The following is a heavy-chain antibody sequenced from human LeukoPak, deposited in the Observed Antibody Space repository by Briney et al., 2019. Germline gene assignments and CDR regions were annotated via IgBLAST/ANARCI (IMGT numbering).Heavy chain of an antibody. J-gene: IGHJ4*02. CDR2: IYYSGST. Sequence: SETLSLTCTVSGGSISSSSYYWGWIRQPPGKGLEWIGTIYYSGSTYYNPSLKSRVTISVDTSKNQFSLKLSSVTAADTAVYYRARDARSGSYYPPDYWGQGTLVTVSS. D-gene: IGHD1-26*01. CDR1: GGSISSSSYY. V-gene: IGHV4-39*07. CDR3: ARDARSGSYYPPDY.